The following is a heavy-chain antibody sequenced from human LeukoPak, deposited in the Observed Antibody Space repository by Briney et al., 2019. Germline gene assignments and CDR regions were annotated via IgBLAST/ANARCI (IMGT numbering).Heavy chain of an antibody. D-gene: IGHD3-16*01. V-gene: IGHV3-23*01. J-gene: IGHJ3*02. CDR2: ITGSGGST. CDR1: GFTFSSYG. Sequence: GGSLRLSCADSGFTFSSYGMSWVRQAPGKGLEWISAITGSGGSTYYADSVKGRFTISRDNSKNSLYLQTNSLRVEDTALYYCAKRGEDMRAYDIWGQGTMVTVSS. CDR3: AKRGEDMRAYDI.